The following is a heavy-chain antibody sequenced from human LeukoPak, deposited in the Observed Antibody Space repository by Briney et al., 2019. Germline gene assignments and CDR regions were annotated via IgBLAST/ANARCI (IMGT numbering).Heavy chain of an antibody. Sequence: PSETLSLTCTVSGGSISSSSYYWGWIRQPPGKGLEWIGSIYYSGSTYYNPSLKSRVTISVDTSKNQFSLKLSSVTAADTAVYYCAREVELESPFDYWGQGTLVTVSS. J-gene: IGHJ4*02. CDR3: AREVELESPFDY. CDR2: IYYSGST. D-gene: IGHD1-7*01. V-gene: IGHV4-39*07. CDR1: GGSISSSSYY.